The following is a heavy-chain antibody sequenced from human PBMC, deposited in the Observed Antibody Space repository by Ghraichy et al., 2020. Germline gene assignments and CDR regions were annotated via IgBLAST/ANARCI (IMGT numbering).Heavy chain of an antibody. CDR1: GFTFSSYA. CDR3: AKRVEPERYCSSTSCYNYYYYGMDV. V-gene: IGHV3-23*01. CDR2: ISGSGGST. Sequence: GGSLRLSCAASGFTFSSYAMSWVRQAPGKGLEWVSAISGSGGSTYYADSVKGRFTISRDNSKNTLYLQMNSLRAEDTAVYYCAKRVEPERYCSSTSCYNYYYYGMDVWGQGTTVTVSS. J-gene: IGHJ6*02. D-gene: IGHD2-2*02.